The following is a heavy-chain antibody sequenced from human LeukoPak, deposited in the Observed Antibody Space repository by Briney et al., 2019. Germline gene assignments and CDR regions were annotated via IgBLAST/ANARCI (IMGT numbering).Heavy chain of an antibody. Sequence: PGGSLRLSCAASGFTFSSYGMHWVRQAPGKGLEWVAVISYDGSNKYYADSVKGRFTISRDNSKNTLYLQMNSLRAEDTAVYYCAKDGSGYYLDYWGQGTLVTVSS. D-gene: IGHD3-22*01. CDR2: ISYDGSNK. J-gene: IGHJ4*02. V-gene: IGHV3-30*18. CDR1: GFTFSSYG. CDR3: AKDGSGYYLDY.